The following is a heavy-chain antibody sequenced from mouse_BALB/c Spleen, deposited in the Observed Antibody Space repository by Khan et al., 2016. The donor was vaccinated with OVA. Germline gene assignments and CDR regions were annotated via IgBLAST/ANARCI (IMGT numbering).Heavy chain of an antibody. Sequence: QVQLKESGPGLVAPSQSLSITCTVSGFSLSRYRVHWVRQPPGKGLEWLGMIWGGGSTVYNSALKSRLSISKYNSKSQVFLNMNRLQTDDTAMYYCGRNDYGGGYWYFDVWGAGTTVSVSS. CDR3: GRNDYGGGYWYFDV. J-gene: IGHJ1*01. CDR1: GFSLSRYR. D-gene: IGHD1-1*01. V-gene: IGHV2-6-4*01. CDR2: IWGGGST.